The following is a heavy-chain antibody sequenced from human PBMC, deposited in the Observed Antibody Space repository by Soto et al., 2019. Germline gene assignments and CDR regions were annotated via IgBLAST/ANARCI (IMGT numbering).Heavy chain of an antibody. CDR1: GGSISSSSYY. CDR2: INHSGST. CDR3: ARGLPKTTIFGVVTPWYMDV. D-gene: IGHD3-3*01. V-gene: IGHV4-39*07. J-gene: IGHJ6*03. Sequence: PSETLSLTCTVSGGSISSSSYYWGWIRQPPGKGLEWIGEINHSGSTNYNPSLKSRVTISVDTSKNQFSLKLSSVTAADTAVYYCARGLPKTTIFGVVTPWYMDVWGKGTTVTVSS.